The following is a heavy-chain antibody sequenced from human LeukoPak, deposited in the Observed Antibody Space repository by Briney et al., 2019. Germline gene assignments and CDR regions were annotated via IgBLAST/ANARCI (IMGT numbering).Heavy chain of an antibody. CDR3: AKDKMTTYCGGDCYFGWFDP. D-gene: IGHD2-21*02. CDR1: GFTFSSYA. J-gene: IGHJ5*02. Sequence: GGSLRLSCAASGFTFSSYAMSWVRQAPGKGLEWVSAISGSGGSTYYADSVKGRFTISRDNSKNTLYLQMNSLRAEDTAEYYCAKDKMTTYCGGDCYFGWFDPWGQGTLVTVSS. CDR2: ISGSGGST. V-gene: IGHV3-23*01.